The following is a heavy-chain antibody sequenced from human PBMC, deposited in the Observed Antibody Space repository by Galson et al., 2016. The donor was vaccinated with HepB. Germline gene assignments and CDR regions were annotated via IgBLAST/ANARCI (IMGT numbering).Heavy chain of an antibody. CDR2: ISPSGDSI. V-gene: IGHV3-11*01. CDR1: GFTFRDYF. CDR3: ASAGHDGFDI. J-gene: IGHJ3*02. D-gene: IGHD5-12*01. Sequence: SLRLSCAASGFTFRDYFMAWIRQAPGKGLEWIAYISPSGDSIYYADSVKGRFTISRDNAKNSLRLQMNSLRTEDTAVYYCASAGHDGFDIWGQGTMVTVSS.